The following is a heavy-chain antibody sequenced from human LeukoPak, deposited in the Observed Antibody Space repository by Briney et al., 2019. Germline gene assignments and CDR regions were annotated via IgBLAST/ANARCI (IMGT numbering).Heavy chain of an antibody. V-gene: IGHV3-7*01. CDR1: GFTFSGYW. CDR2: IKVDGSET. CDR3: ARDTSPSIAAFGYDALDI. J-gene: IGHJ3*02. Sequence: PGGSLRLSCAASGFTFSGYWMNWVRQAPGKGLEWVANIKVDGSETHYADSVEGRFTISRDNARNSLYLQMHSLRVEDTAVYYCARDTSPSIAAFGYDALDIWGQGTMVIVSS. D-gene: IGHD6-13*01.